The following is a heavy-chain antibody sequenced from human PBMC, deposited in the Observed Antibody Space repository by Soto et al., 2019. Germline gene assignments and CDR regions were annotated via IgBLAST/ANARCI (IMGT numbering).Heavy chain of an antibody. Sequence: EVQLLESGGGLVQPGGSLRLSCAASGFTFSSYAMSWVRQAPGKGLEWVSAISGSGGSTYYADSVKGRFTISRGNSKNTLYLQMNSLRAEDTAVYYCAKNPAWLWFPEALDVWGQGTTVTVSS. CDR1: GFTFSSYA. J-gene: IGHJ6*02. D-gene: IGHD5-18*01. CDR2: ISGSGGST. CDR3: AKNPAWLWFPEALDV. V-gene: IGHV3-23*01.